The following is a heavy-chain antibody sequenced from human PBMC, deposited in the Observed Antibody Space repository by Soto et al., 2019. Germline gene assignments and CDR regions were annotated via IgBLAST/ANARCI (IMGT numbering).Heavy chain of an antibody. CDR3: ARIRVSATVVTQGYYYYYGMDV. CDR2: ISAYNGNT. D-gene: IGHD4-17*01. CDR1: GYTFTSYG. V-gene: IGHV1-18*01. Sequence: GASVKVSCKASGYTFTSYGISWVRQAPGQGLEWMGWISAYNGNTNYAQKLQGRVTMTTDTSTSTAYMELRSLRSDDTAVYYCARIRVSATVVTQGYYYYYGMDVWGQGITVSVSS. J-gene: IGHJ6*02.